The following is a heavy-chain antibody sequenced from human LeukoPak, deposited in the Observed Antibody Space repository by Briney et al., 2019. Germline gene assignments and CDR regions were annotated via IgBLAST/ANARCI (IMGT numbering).Heavy chain of an antibody. D-gene: IGHD5-24*01. V-gene: IGHV3-23*01. Sequence: GGSLRLSCAASGFTFSSYGMSWVRQAPGKGLEWVSSISGSGSGGSTYYADSVKGRFTISRDNSKNTLYLQMNSLRAEDTAVYYCAKSGYNRFDYWGQGTLVTVSS. CDR2: ISGSGSGGST. J-gene: IGHJ4*02. CDR3: AKSGYNRFDY. CDR1: GFTFSSYG.